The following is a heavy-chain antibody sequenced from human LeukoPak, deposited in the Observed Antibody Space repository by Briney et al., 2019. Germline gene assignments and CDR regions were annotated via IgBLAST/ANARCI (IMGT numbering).Heavy chain of an antibody. CDR3: ARDIVGATIDF. D-gene: IGHD1-26*01. J-gene: IGHJ4*02. CDR1: GPIVSTNY. V-gene: IGHV3-53*01. CDR2: IYSGGST. Sequence: GGSLRLSCAVSGPIVSTNYMSWVRQAPGKGLEWVSVIYSGGSTYYADSVKGRFTISRDNSKNTLYLQMNSLRAEDTAVYYCARDIVGATIDFWGQGTLVTVSS.